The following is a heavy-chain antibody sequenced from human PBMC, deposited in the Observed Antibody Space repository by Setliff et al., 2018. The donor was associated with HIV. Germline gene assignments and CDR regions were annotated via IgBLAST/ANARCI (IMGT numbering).Heavy chain of an antibody. Sequence: GESLKISCAASGFTFSDYYLNWFRLAPGKGLEWISHITNTGSSTNYADSAKGRFTISRDNAKYSLYLQMNTLRVEDTAVYYCMYGGRTATTHWGQGTLVTVSS. CDR3: MYGGRTATTH. V-gene: IGHV3-11*04. CDR1: GFTFSDYY. J-gene: IGHJ4*02. CDR2: ITNTGSST. D-gene: IGHD4-17*01.